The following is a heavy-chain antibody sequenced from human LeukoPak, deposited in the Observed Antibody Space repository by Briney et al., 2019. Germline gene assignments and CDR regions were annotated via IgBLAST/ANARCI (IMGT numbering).Heavy chain of an antibody. D-gene: IGHD3-10*01. V-gene: IGHV3-23*01. Sequence: GGSLRLSCAASGFTFSSYAMSWVRQAPGKGLEWVSAISGSGGSTYYADSVKGRFTISRDNAKNTLYLQMDSLRAEDTAVYYCARSYYGSGSYFGYWGQGTLVTVSS. CDR3: ARSYYGSGSYFGY. CDR2: ISGSGGST. J-gene: IGHJ4*02. CDR1: GFTFSSYA.